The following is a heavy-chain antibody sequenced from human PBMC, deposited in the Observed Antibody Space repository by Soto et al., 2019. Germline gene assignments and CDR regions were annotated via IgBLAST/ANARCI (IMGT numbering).Heavy chain of an antibody. CDR3: SKLLYYYYGMDV. D-gene: IGHD2-15*01. V-gene: IGHV3-23*01. Sequence: PGGSLRLSCAASGFPFGRSAMSWVRQAPGMGLEWVSTIISDTARTHYADSVKGRFTISRDNSKNTLYLQMNSLRAEDTAVYYCSKLLYYYYGMDVWGQGTTVTVSS. CDR1: GFPFGRSA. CDR2: IISDTART. J-gene: IGHJ6*02.